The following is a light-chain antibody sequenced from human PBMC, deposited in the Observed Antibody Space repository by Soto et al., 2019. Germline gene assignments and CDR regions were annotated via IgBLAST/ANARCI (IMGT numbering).Light chain of an antibody. CDR1: SSDVGAYDY. V-gene: IGLV2-8*01. CDR2: EVN. CDR3: SSYAGSNNVL. Sequence: QSALTQPPSASGSPGQSVTISCTGTSSDVGAYDYVSWYQQHPGKAPKLIIYEVNKRPSGVPDRFSGSKSGNTASLTVSGLQAEDEADYYCSSYAGSNNVLFGGGTQLTVL. J-gene: IGLJ2*01.